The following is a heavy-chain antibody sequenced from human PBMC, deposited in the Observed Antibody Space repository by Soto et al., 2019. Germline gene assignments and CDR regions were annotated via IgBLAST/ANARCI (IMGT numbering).Heavy chain of an antibody. CDR3: AKMGERWLQSGWFDP. Sequence: GGSLRLSCAASGFTFSSYGMHWVRQAPGKGLEWVAVISYDGSNKYYADSVKGRFTISRDNSKNTLYLQMNSLRAEDTAVYYCAKMGERWLQSGWFDPWGQGTLVTVSS. V-gene: IGHV3-30*18. CDR1: GFTFSSYG. D-gene: IGHD3-16*01. CDR2: ISYDGSNK. J-gene: IGHJ5*02.